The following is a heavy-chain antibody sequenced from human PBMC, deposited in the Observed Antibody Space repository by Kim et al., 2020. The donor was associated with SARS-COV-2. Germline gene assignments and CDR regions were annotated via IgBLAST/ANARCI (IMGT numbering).Heavy chain of an antibody. CDR3: AREEGAFDI. V-gene: IGHV3-48*01. Sequence: TIYAADSVKGRYTISRDNAKNSLYLQMNSLRAEDTAVYYCAREEGAFDIWGQGTMVTVSS. CDR2: TI. J-gene: IGHJ3*02.